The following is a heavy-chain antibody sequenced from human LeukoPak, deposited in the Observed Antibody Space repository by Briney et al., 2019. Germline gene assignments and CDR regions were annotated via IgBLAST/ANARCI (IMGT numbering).Heavy chain of an antibody. CDR2: ISAYNGNT. CDR1: GYTFTSYG. J-gene: IGHJ4*02. CDR3: ARDWRVYSYGNFDY. V-gene: IGHV1-18*04. D-gene: IGHD5-18*01. Sequence: ASVKVSCKASGYTFTSYGISWERQAPGQGLEWMGWISAYNGNTNYAQKLQGRVTMTTDTSTSTAYMELRSLRSDDTAVYYCARDWRVYSYGNFDYWGQGTLVTVSS.